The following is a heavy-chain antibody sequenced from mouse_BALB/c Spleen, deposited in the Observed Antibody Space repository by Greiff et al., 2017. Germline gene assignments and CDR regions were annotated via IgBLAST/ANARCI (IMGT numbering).Heavy chain of an antibody. D-gene: IGHD2-14*01. Sequence: EVKLMESGGGLVQPGGSRKLSCAASGFTFSSFGMHWVRQAPEKGLEWVAYISSGSSTIYYADTVKGRFTISRDNPKNTLFLQMTSLRSEDTAMYYCAMREVRRDYAMDYWGQGTSVTVAS. V-gene: IGHV5-17*02. CDR3: AMREVRRDYAMDY. CDR1: GFTFSSFG. J-gene: IGHJ4*01. CDR2: ISSGSSTI.